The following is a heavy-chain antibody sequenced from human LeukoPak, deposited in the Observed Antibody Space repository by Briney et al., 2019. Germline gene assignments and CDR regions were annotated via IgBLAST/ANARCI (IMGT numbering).Heavy chain of an antibody. V-gene: IGHV4-31*03. CDR1: GGSISSGGYY. Sequence: SETLSLTCTVSGGSISSGGYYWSWIRQHPGKGLEWIGYIYYSGSTYYNPSLKSRVTISVDTSKNQFSLKLSSVTAADTAVYYCARERSGYPYYFDYWGQGALVSVSS. CDR2: IYYSGST. J-gene: IGHJ4*02. CDR3: ARERSGYPYYFDY. D-gene: IGHD3-3*01.